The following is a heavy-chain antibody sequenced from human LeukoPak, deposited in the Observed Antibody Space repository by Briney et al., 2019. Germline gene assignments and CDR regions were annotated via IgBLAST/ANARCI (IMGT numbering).Heavy chain of an antibody. CDR1: GYSISSGYY. D-gene: IGHD2/OR15-2a*01. V-gene: IGHV4-38-2*02. J-gene: IGHJ3*01. Sequence: SETLSLTCTVSGYSISSGYYWGWIRQPPGKGLEWIGSIYHSGSTYYNPSLKSRVTISVDTSKNQFSLKLSSVTAADTAVYYCARGRGEYPDWGQGTMVTVSS. CDR2: IYHSGST. CDR3: ARGRGEYPD.